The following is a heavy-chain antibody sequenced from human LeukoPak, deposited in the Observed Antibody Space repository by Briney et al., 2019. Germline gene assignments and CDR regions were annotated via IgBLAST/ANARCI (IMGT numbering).Heavy chain of an antibody. V-gene: IGHV4-59*01. J-gene: IGHJ6*02. CDR2: IYYSGST. Sequence: SETLSLTCTVSGGSISSYYWSWLRQPPGKGLEWIGYIYYSGSTNYNPSLKSRVTISVDTSKNQFSLKLSSVTAADTAVYYCARARGDYGVVLDVWGQGTTVTVSS. CDR3: ARARGDYGVVLDV. CDR1: GGSISSYY. D-gene: IGHD4-17*01.